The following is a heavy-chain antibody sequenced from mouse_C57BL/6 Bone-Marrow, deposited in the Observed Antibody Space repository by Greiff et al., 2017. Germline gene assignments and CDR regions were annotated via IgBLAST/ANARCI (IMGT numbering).Heavy chain of an antibody. Sequence: VQLQQSGPELARPWASVKISCQAFYTFSRRVHFAIRDTNYWMQWVKQRPGQGLEWIGAIYPGNGDTSYNQKFKGKATVTADKSSSTAYMQLSSLTSEDSAVYYCACGSNHWYFDVWGTGTTVTVSS. CDR1: YTFSRRVH. CDR2: GQGLEWIG. J-gene: IGHJ1*03. V-gene: IGHV1-87*01. CDR3: SEDSAVYYCACGSNHWYFDV. D-gene: IGHD2-5*01.